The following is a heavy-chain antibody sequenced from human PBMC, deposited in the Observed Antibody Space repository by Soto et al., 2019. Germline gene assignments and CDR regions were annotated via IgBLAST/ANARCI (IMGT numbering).Heavy chain of an antibody. Sequence: SLRLSCAASGFTFTNFAMNWVRQARGKGLEWVSVISGTGDTTYNADSVKGRFTISRDNSMNTAFLQMNSLRAEDTALYYCAKGYCSSTSCSFDYWGQGTLVTVSS. V-gene: IGHV3-23*01. J-gene: IGHJ4*02. CDR2: ISGTGDTT. CDR1: GFTFTNFA. CDR3: AKGYCSSTSCSFDY. D-gene: IGHD2-2*01.